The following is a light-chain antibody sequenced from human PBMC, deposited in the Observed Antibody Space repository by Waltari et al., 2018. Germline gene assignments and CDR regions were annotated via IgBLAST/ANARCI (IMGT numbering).Light chain of an antibody. CDR1: QGISSG. V-gene: IGKV1-12*02. J-gene: IGKJ1*01. CDR3: QQANSFPWT. Sequence: DIHMTQSPSSVSASLGDRVTITWRASQGISSGLAWYQQKPGKAPKLLIYAASSLQSGVPSRFSGSGSGTDFTLTISSLQPEDFATYYCQQANSFPWTFGQGTKVEIK. CDR2: AAS.